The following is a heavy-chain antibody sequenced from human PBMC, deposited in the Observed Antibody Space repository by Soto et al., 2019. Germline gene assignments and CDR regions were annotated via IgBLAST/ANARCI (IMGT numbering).Heavy chain of an antibody. D-gene: IGHD1-26*01. CDR3: TTDSGSSGSYYSYYYGMDV. Sequence: GGSLRLSCAASGFTFSSYGMHWVRQAPGKGLEWVAVIWYDGSNKYYADSVKGRFTISRDNSKNTLYLQMNSLRAEDTAVYYCTTDSGSSGSYYSYYYGMDVWGQGTTVTVSS. CDR2: IWYDGSNK. J-gene: IGHJ6*02. V-gene: IGHV3-33*01. CDR1: GFTFSSYG.